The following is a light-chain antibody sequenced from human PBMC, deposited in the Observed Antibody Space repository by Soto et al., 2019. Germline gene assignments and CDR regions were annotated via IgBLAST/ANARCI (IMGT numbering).Light chain of an antibody. CDR2: AAS. V-gene: IGKV1-39*01. CDR3: QQTYTTLSIS. J-gene: IGKJ5*01. Sequence: DIQMTQSPSSLSGSVGDRVTITCRASESISRHLNWYQQKPGKAPKLLIYAASSLQNEVPSRFRGGGSGTDFTLTIGNLQPEDFATYYCQQTYTTLSISFGQGIRLDIK. CDR1: ESISRH.